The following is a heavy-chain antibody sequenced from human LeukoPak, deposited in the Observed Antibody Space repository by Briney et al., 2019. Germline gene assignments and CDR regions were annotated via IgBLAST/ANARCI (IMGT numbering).Heavy chain of an antibody. V-gene: IGHV1-2*02. J-gene: IGHJ3*02. CDR3: ARGHPMDAFDT. Sequence: ASVKVSCKASGYTFTGYYMHWVRQAPGQGLEWMGWINPNSGGTNYAQEFQGRVTMTRDTSISTAYMELSRLRSDDTAVYYCARGHPMDAFDTWGQGTMVTVSS. CDR2: INPNSGGT. CDR1: GYTFTGYY.